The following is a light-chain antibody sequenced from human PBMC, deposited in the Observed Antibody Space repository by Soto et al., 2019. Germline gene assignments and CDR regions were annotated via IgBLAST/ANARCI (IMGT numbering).Light chain of an antibody. CDR1: SSDVGGYDY. V-gene: IGLV2-11*01. Sequence: QSVLTQPRSVSGSPGQSVTISCTGTSSDVGGYDYVSWYQHHPGKAPKLMIYDVTQRPSGVPARFSGSRSGNAASLTISGLQAEDEADYYCGSYAGGYSSWLFGGGTKLTVL. CDR3: GSYAGGYSSWL. J-gene: IGLJ3*02. CDR2: DVT.